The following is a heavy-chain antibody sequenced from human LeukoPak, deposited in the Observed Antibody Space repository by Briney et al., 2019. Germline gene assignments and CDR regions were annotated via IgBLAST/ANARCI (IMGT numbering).Heavy chain of an antibody. CDR2: INPSGGST. CDR3: ARSWSSGYYFEF. CDR1: AYTFTNYD. V-gene: IGHV1-46*01. Sequence: GASVKVSCKASAYTFTNYDMHWVRQAPGQGLEWMGRINPSGGSTSYAQRFQGRVTMTRDTSTSTVYMEVTSLRSEDTAVYYCARSWSSGYYFEFWGQGTLVTVSS. J-gene: IGHJ4*02. D-gene: IGHD3-22*01.